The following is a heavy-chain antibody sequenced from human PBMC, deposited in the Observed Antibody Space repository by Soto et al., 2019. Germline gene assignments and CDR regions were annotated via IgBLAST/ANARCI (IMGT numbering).Heavy chain of an antibody. J-gene: IGHJ3*02. Sequence: SETLSLTCAVSGYSISSSNWWGWIRQPPGKGLEWIGYIYYSGSTYYNPSLKSRVTMSVDTSKNQFSLKLSSVTAVDTAVYYCARNMGGFMTTVTTTAFDIWGQGTMVTVSS. D-gene: IGHD4-17*01. CDR3: ARNMGGFMTTVTTTAFDI. CDR2: IYYSGST. CDR1: GYSISSSNW. V-gene: IGHV4-28*01.